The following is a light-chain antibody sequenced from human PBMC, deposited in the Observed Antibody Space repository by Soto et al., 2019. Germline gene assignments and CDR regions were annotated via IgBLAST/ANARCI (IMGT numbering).Light chain of an antibody. V-gene: IGLV2-14*01. CDR3: SSYTSSSTLL. CDR2: EVS. J-gene: IGLJ2*01. Sequence: QSVLTQPASVSGSPGQSITISCTGTSSDVGGYNYVSWYQQHPGKAPKLMIYEVSNRPSGVSNRFSGSKSGNTASLTISGLQAEDEADYYCSSYTSSSTLLFGGGTSSPS. CDR1: SSDVGGYNY.